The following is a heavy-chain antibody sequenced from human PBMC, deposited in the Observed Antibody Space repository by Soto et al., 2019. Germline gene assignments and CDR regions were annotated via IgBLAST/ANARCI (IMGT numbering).Heavy chain of an antibody. Sequence: ASEKVSCKAPGYIFTSYGIHWVRQAPGQGLEWMGWISAYNGNTNYAQNLQGRVTMTTGTSTSTAYMELRSLRSDDTAVYYCARGAEQWLFDAFDIWGQGTMVTVSS. V-gene: IGHV1-18*01. CDR3: ARGAEQWLFDAFDI. CDR2: ISAYNGNT. J-gene: IGHJ3*02. CDR1: GYIFTSYG. D-gene: IGHD6-19*01.